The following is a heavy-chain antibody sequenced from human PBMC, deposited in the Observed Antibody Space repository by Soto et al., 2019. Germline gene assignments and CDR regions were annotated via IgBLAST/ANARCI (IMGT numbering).Heavy chain of an antibody. CDR3: AKDLKLEAQSDYMDV. V-gene: IGHV3-30*18. Sequence: VQLVESGGGVVQPGRSLRLSCAASGFTFSSYGMHWVRQAPGKGLEWVAVISYDGSNKYYADSVKGRFTISRDNSKNTLYLQMNSLRAEDTAVYYCAKDLKLEAQSDYMDVWGKGTTVTVSS. CDR2: ISYDGSNK. CDR1: GFTFSSYG. J-gene: IGHJ6*03. D-gene: IGHD6-6*01.